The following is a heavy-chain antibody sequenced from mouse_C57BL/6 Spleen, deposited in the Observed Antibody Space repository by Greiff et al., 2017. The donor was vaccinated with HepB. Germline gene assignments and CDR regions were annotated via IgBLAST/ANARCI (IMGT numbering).Heavy chain of an antibody. CDR2: ISGGGGNT. V-gene: IGHV5-9*01. Sequence: EVKLMESGGGLVKPGGSLKLSCAASGFTFSSYTMSWVRQTPEKRLEWVATISGGGGNTYYPDSVKGRFTISRDNAKNTLYLQMSSLRSEDTALYYCARRANWAHYYAMDYWGQGTSVTVSS. J-gene: IGHJ4*01. CDR3: ARRANWAHYYAMDY. D-gene: IGHD4-1*01. CDR1: GFTFSSYT.